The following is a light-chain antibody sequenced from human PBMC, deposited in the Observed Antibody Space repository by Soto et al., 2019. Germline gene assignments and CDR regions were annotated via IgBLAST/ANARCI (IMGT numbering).Light chain of an antibody. V-gene: IGLV2-14*01. CDR1: SSDVGGYNY. CDR3: TSYTNIYTYV. CDR2: DVS. Sequence: QSVLTQPASVSGSPGQSITISCTGTSSDVGGYNYVAWYQQHPDKAPKLLIYDVSNRPSGVSIRFSGSKSGNTASLTISGLLPEDEADYFCTSYTNIYTYVFGSGTKVTVL. J-gene: IGLJ1*01.